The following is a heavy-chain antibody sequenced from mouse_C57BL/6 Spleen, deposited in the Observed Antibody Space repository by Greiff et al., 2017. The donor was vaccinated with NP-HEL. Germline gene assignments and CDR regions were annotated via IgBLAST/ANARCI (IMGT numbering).Heavy chain of an antibody. CDR1: GYTFTNYW. CDR3: ARSIEGAMDY. Sequence: QVQLQQSGAELVRPGTSVKMSCKASGYTFTNYWIGWAKQRPGHGLEWIGDIYPGGGYTNYNEKFKGKATLTADKSSSTAYMQFSSLTSEDSAIYYSARSIEGAMDYWGQGTSVTVSS. V-gene: IGHV1-63*01. J-gene: IGHJ4*01. CDR2: IYPGGGYT.